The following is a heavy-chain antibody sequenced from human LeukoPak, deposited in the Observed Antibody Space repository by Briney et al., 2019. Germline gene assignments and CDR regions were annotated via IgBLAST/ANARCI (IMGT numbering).Heavy chain of an antibody. J-gene: IGHJ5*02. CDR2: IIPIFGTA. Sequence: ASVKVSCKASGGTFSSYAISWVRQAPGQGLEWMGGIIPIFGTANYAQKFQGRVTITADESTSTAYMELSSLRSEDTAVYYCARDWPSTGDAEANWFDPWGQGTLVTVSS. CDR3: ARDWPSTGDAEANWFDP. CDR1: GGTFSSYA. V-gene: IGHV1-69*13. D-gene: IGHD7-27*01.